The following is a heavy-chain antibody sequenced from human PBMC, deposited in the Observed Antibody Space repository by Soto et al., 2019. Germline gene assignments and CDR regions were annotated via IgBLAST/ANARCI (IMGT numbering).Heavy chain of an antibody. J-gene: IGHJ4*02. CDR2: ISYLCTKT. CDR1: GFTFSEYD. Sequence: QVQLVESGGGVVQPGMSLRLSCADSGFTFSEYDMNWVRQAPGKGLEWVALISYLCTKTDYADSVKGRFTISRDNFKKTVSLQMESLRAEDSAVYFCARTDTGGTYFEFWGRGTLVTVSS. CDR3: ARTDTGGTYFEF. V-gene: IGHV3-33*08. D-gene: IGHD3-16*01.